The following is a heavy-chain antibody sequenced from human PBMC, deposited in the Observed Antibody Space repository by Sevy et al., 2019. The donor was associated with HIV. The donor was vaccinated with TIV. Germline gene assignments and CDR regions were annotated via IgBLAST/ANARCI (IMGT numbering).Heavy chain of an antibody. Sequence: GESLKISCKGSAYTFTTHWIGWVRQVPGKGLEWMGIMSPGDSDPRYSPSFQGQVTMSVDKSVSTAYLQWHSLETSDTAIYDGARLDSYSIGWSPRYYFDYWGQGTLVTVSS. D-gene: IGHD6-19*01. CDR2: MSPGDSDP. CDR3: ARLDSYSIGWSPRYYFDY. V-gene: IGHV5-51*01. CDR1: AYTFTTHW. J-gene: IGHJ4*02.